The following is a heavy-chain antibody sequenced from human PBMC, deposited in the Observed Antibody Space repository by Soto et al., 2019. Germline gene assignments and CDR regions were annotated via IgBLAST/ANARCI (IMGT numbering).Heavy chain of an antibody. CDR3: ASHSGGNYYYGMDV. D-gene: IGHD2-15*01. CDR2: IIPIFGTA. CDR1: GGTFSSYA. V-gene: IGHV1-69*12. Sequence: QVQLVQSGAEVKKPGSSVKVSCKASGGTFSSYAIRWVRQAPGQGLEWMGGIIPIFGTANYAQKLQGGVPITADDSTSTAYRERISLKSEDRAVYYGASHSGGNYYYGMDVWGKGTTVTVSS. J-gene: IGHJ6*04.